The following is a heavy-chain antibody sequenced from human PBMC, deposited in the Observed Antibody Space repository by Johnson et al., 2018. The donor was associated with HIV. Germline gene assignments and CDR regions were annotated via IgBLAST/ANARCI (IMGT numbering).Heavy chain of an antibody. CDR3: ARVTKYYFDSSVDAFDI. D-gene: IGHD3-22*01. J-gene: IGHJ3*02. V-gene: IGHV3-48*04. CDR1: LFTFSNYA. Sequence: VQLVESGGGLVQPGGSLRLSCAASLFTFSNYAMNWIRQAPGKGLDWVSYISSSGSTIYYADSVKGRFTISRDNAKNSLYLQMNSLRAEDTAVYFCARVTKYYFDSSVDAFDIWGQGTVVTVSS. CDR2: ISSSGSTI.